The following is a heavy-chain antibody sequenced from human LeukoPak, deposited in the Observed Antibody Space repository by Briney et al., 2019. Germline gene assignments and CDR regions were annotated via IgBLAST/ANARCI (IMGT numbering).Heavy chain of an antibody. J-gene: IGHJ4*01. V-gene: IGHV3-23*01. D-gene: IGHD6-19*01. Sequence: GGSLRLSCEASGFTFSSYALSWVRQAPVKGLEWVAAIGGDSSTYYTGSVRGRFTISRDNSKNTVYLQMSSLRVEDTAVYYCAKKGSYSSGWYGGHSFDSWGQGTLVTVSS. CDR2: IGGDSST. CDR3: AKKGSYSSGWYGGHSFDS. CDR1: GFTFSSYA.